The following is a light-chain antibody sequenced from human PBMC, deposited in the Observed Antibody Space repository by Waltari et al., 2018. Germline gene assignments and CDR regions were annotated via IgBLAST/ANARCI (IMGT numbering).Light chain of an antibody. CDR2: GAS. CDR3: QQYGSSRT. Sequence: EIVLTQSPGTLSLSPGERATLSCRASQSVSADYLAWYQQKPAQAPRLLIYGASSRATVIPDRFSGSGSGTDFTLTISGLEPEDFAVYYCQQYGSSRTFGQGTKVEIK. J-gene: IGKJ1*01. V-gene: IGKV3-20*01. CDR1: QSVSADY.